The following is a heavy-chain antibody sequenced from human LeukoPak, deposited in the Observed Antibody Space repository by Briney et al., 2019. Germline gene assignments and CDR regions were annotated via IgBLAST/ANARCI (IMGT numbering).Heavy chain of an antibody. CDR2: TYYRSKWYS. D-gene: IGHD6-19*01. J-gene: IGHJ4*02. CDR3: ARDLGNSGWYTFDY. Sequence: SQTLSLTCAISGDSVASNNGAWNWIRQSPSRGLEGLGRTYYRSKWYSDYAVSMGGRITINPDTSKNHFSLQLNSVTPDDTAVYYCARDLGNSGWYTFDYWGQGTLVTVSS. CDR1: GDSVASNNGA. V-gene: IGHV6-1*01.